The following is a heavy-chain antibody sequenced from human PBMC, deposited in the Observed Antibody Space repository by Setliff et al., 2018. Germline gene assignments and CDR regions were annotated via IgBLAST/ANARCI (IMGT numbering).Heavy chain of an antibody. CDR3: ARFACSGGSCYLSSSDY. CDR1: GFTFGHYN. J-gene: IGHJ4*02. CDR2: ISDTTNFI. D-gene: IGHD2-15*01. Sequence: GGSLRLSCTASGFTFGHYNMNWVRQAPGKGLEWVSSISDTTNFIYYADSVKGRFTISRDTAKNSLYLQMNSLRAEDSAVYYCARFACSGGSCYLSSSDYWGQGTRVTVS. V-gene: IGHV3-21*01.